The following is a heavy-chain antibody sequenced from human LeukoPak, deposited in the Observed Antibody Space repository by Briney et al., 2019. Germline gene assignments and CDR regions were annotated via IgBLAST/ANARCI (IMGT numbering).Heavy chain of an antibody. CDR1: GYSISSGYY. Sequence: SETLSLTCTVSGYSISSGYYWGWIRQPPGKGLEWIGSMYHSGSTFYNSSLKSRVTISVDTSKNQFSLKLSSVTAADTAVYYCARGPAITMVRGPLYYYYYGMDVWGQGTTVTVSS. CDR2: MYHSGST. J-gene: IGHJ6*02. CDR3: ARGPAITMVRGPLYYYYYGMDV. D-gene: IGHD3-10*01. V-gene: IGHV4-38-2*02.